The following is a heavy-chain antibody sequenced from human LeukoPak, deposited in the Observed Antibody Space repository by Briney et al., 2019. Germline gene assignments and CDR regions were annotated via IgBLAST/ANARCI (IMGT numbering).Heavy chain of an antibody. CDR2: IYYSGST. V-gene: IGHV4-39*01. D-gene: IGHD3-22*01. CDR3: ARQVRLYYYYGMDV. CDR1: GGSISSSSYY. J-gene: IGHJ6*02. Sequence: SETLSLTCTVCGGSISSSSYYWGWIRQPPGKGLEWIGSIYYSGSTYYNPSPKSRVTISVDTSKNQFSLKLSSVTAADTAVYYCARQVRLYYYYGMDVWGQGTTVTVSS.